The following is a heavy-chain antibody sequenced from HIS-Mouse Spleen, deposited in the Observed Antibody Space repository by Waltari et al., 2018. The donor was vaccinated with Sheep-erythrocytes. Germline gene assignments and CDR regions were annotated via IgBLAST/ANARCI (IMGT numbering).Heavy chain of an antibody. CDR1: GLTFSSSW. V-gene: IGHV3-7*01. CDR3: ARAVAGTPDAFDI. J-gene: IGHJ3*02. Sequence: EVQLVESGGGLVQPGGSLRLFCPASGLTFSSSWMGWVRQAPGKGWEWVANIKQDGSEKYYVDSVKGRFTISRDNAKNSLYLQMNSLRAEDTAVYYCARAVAGTPDAFDIWGQGTMVTVSS. CDR2: IKQDGSEK. D-gene: IGHD1-7*01.